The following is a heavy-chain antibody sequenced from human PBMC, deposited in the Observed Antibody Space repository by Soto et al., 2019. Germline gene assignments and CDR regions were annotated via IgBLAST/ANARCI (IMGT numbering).Heavy chain of an antibody. V-gene: IGHV3-9*01. D-gene: IGHD3-22*01. J-gene: IGHJ4*02. CDR3: AKGYYDSSGSMDYFDY. Sequence: PGGSLRLSCAASGFTFDDYAMHWVRQAPGKGLEWVSGISWNSGSMGYADSVKGRFTISRDNAKNSLYLQMNSLRAEDTALYYCAKGYYDSSGSMDYFDYWGQGTLVTVSS. CDR2: ISWNSGSM. CDR1: GFTFDDYA.